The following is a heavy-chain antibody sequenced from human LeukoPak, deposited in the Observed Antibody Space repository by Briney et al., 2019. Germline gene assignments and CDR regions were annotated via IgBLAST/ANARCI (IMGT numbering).Heavy chain of an antibody. J-gene: IGHJ4*02. V-gene: IGHV3-23*01. D-gene: IGHD3-10*01. CDR3: AKAPPIWFGESPFDY. Sequence: GGSLRLSCAASGFTFSNYAMSWVRQAPGKGLEWVSAISGSGGSTYYADSVKGRFTISRDNSKNTLYLQVNSLRAEDTAVYYCAKAPPIWFGESPFDYWGQGTLVTVSS. CDR2: ISGSGGST. CDR1: GFTFSNYA.